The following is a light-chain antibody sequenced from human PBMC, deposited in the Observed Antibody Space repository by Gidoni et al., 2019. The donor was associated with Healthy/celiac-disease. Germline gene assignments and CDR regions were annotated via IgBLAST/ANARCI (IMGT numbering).Light chain of an antibody. CDR1: SLRSYY. CDR3: NSRDSSGNHLEV. J-gene: IGLJ2*01. Sequence: SSELTQDPAVSVALGQTVRITCQGDSLRSYYASWYQQKTGQASVLVIYGKNNRPSGIPDRFSGSSSGNTASLTITGAQAEDEADYYCNSRDSSGNHLEVFGGGTKLTVL. CDR2: GKN. V-gene: IGLV3-19*01.